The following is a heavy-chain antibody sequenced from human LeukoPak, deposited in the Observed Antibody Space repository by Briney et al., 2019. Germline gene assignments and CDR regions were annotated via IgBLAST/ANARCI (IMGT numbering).Heavy chain of an antibody. CDR2: IYYSGST. Sequence: SETLSLTCTVSGGSISSHYWSWIRQPPGKGLEWIGYIYYSGSTNYNPSLKSRVTISADTSKNQFSLKLSSVTAADTAVYYCARHPDPNDAFDIWGQGTMVTVSS. J-gene: IGHJ3*02. CDR1: GGSISSHY. V-gene: IGHV4-59*08. CDR3: ARHPDPNDAFDI.